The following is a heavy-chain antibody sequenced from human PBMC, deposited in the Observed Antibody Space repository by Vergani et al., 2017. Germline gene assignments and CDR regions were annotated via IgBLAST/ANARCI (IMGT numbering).Heavy chain of an antibody. D-gene: IGHD6-6*01. Sequence: QVQLQESGPGLVKPSETLSLTCTVSGGSISSYYWSWIRQPPGKGLEWIGYIYYSGSTNYKPSLKSRVTISVDTSKNQFSLKLSSVTAADTAVYYCARQYSSSGDDYWGQGTLVTVSS. J-gene: IGHJ4*02. CDR2: IYYSGST. V-gene: IGHV4-59*01. CDR3: ARQYSSSGDDY. CDR1: GGSISSYY.